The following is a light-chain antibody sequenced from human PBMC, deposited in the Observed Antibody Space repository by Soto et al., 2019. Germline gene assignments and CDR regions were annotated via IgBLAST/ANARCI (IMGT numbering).Light chain of an antibody. CDR2: KAS. CDR3: QQYETYSGT. Sequence: DIPMTQSPSTLSASIGDRVTITCRASQTINSWLAWYQQKPGRAPKLLISKASRLESGVPSRCSGSGSGTEFTLTMSSLQSDDIATYYCQQYETYSGTLGQGTKVEIK. V-gene: IGKV1-5*03. J-gene: IGKJ1*01. CDR1: QTINSW.